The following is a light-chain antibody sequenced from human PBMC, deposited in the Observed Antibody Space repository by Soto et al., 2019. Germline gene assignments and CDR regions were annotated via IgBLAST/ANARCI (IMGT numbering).Light chain of an antibody. CDR3: QQYRDNWT. CDR2: KAS. J-gene: IGKJ1*01. CDR1: QSISSW. V-gene: IGKV1-5*03. Sequence: DIQMTQSPSTLSASVGDRVTITCRASQSISSWLAWYQQKPGTAPKLLIYKASTLQSGVPSRFSGSGSGTEFTLTISSLQPDDSATHYCQQYRDNWTFGQGTKVDIK.